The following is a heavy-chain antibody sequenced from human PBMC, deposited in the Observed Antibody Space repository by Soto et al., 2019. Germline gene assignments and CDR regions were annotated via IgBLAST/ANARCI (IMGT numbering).Heavy chain of an antibody. Sequence: GGSLRLSCAASGFTFSNAWMNWVRQAPGKGLEWVGRIKSKTDGGTTDYAAPVKGRFTISRDDSKNTLYLQMNSLKTEDTAVYYCTTGDYDSSGYFYYGMDVWGQGTTVTVSS. CDR2: IKSKTDGGTT. CDR1: GFTFSNAW. V-gene: IGHV3-15*07. D-gene: IGHD3-22*01. J-gene: IGHJ6*02. CDR3: TTGDYDSSGYFYYGMDV.